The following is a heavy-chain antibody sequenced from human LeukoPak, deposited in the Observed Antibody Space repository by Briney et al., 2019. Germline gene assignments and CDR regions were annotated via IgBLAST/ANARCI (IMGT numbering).Heavy chain of an antibody. CDR3: AKERDDYNTVFDY. Sequence: GGSLRLSCAASGFSFTSYNFHWVRQAPGKGLEWVSAISATGTYYADSVKGRFTISRDNSRNTLYLQMHSLTAEDTALYYCAKERDDYNTVFDYWGQGTLVTVSS. J-gene: IGHJ4*02. CDR2: ISATGT. CDR1: GFSFTSYN. V-gene: IGHV3-23*01. D-gene: IGHD5-24*01.